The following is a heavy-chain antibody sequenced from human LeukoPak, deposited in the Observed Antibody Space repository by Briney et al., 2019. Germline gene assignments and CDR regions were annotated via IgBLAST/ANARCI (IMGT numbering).Heavy chain of an antibody. CDR1: GYTFTSYG. V-gene: IGHV1-18*01. CDR2: ISAYNGNT. D-gene: IGHD6-13*01. Sequence: GASVKVSCKASGYTFTSYGISWVRQAPGQGLEWMGWISAYNGNTNYAQKLQGRVTMTTDTSTSTAYRELRSLRSDDTAVYYCARIGYSSSLFYWGQGTLVTVSS. J-gene: IGHJ4*02. CDR3: ARIGYSSSLFY.